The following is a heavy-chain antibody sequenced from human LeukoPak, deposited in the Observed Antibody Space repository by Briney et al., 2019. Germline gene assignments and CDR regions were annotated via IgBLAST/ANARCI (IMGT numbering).Heavy chain of an antibody. CDR3: ARDREDGSGSYGSFDP. V-gene: IGHV1-69*05. J-gene: IGHJ5*02. CDR1: GGTFSSYA. D-gene: IGHD3-10*01. CDR2: IIPIFGTA. Sequence: ASVKVSCKASGGTFSSYAISWVRQAPGQGLEWMGWIIPIFGTANYAQKFQGRVTITTDESTSTAYMELSSLRSEDTAVYYCARDREDGSGSYGSFDPWGQGTLVTVSS.